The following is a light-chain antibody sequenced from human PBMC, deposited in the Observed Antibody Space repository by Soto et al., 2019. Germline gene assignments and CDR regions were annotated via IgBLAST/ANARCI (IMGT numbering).Light chain of an antibody. V-gene: IGLV2-14*01. CDR3: SSSITNNIVV. CDR2: EVS. J-gene: IGLJ2*01. CDR1: SSDVGDYNY. Sequence: QSALTQPASMSGSPGQSITISCTGTSSDVGDYNYVSWYQQHPGKAPKLIIYEVSHRLSGVSNRFSGSKSGHTASLTISGLQDDDEADYYCSSSITNNIVVFGGGTKLTVL.